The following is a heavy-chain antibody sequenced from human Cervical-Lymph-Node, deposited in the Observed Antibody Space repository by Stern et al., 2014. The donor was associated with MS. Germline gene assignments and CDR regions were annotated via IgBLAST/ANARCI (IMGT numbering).Heavy chain of an antibody. CDR3: ARGLLGSENAMDV. V-gene: IGHV1-18*01. J-gene: IGHJ3*01. CDR1: GYTFTSYG. D-gene: IGHD2-15*01. CDR2: SGADNGNT. Sequence: QVQLVQSGAEVKKPGASVKVSCKASGYTFTSYGISWVRQAPGQGLEWMGWSGADNGNTNYEQRHRDRVTMTTDTSTSTANMELRSLRSGDTAVDYCARGLLGSENAMDVWGQGTTVTVSS.